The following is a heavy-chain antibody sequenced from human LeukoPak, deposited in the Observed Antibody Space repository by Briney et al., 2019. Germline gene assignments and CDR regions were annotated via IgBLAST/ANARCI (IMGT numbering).Heavy chain of an antibody. CDR1: GFTFSGYS. CDR3: ARDPLLAINNEVTTTLFYYYYGMDV. J-gene: IGHJ6*02. D-gene: IGHD4-17*01. Sequence: GRSLRPSWAASGFTFSGYSMKCVRHPPGEGMECLSSIGSRSAYITYADSVKGRFTISRDNAKNSLYLQMNSLRAEDTAVYYCARDPLLAINNEVTTTLFYYYYGMDVWGQGTTVTVSS. V-gene: IGHV3-21*04. CDR2: IGSRSAYI.